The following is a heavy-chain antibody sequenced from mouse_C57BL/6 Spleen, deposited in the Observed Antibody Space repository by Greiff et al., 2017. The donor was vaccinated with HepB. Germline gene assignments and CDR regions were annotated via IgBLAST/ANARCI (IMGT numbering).Heavy chain of an antibody. CDR2: IDPSDSYT. Sequence: QVQLKQPGAELVMPGASVKLSCKASGYTFTSYWMHWVKQRPGQGLEWIGEIDPSDSYTNYNQKFKGKSTLTVDKSSSTAYKQLSSLTSEDSAVYYCARSTGYFDYWGQGTTLTVSS. CDR3: ARSTGYFDY. D-gene: IGHD4-1*02. CDR1: GYTFTSYW. J-gene: IGHJ2*01. V-gene: IGHV1-69*01.